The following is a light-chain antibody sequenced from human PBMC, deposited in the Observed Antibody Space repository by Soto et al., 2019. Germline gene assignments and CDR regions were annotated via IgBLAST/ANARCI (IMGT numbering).Light chain of an antibody. CDR2: DVS. J-gene: IGLJ2*01. V-gene: IGLV2-14*01. CDR1: SSDVGGYNY. CDR3: SSYTSSSTLEV. Sequence: QSVLTQPASVSGSPGQSITISCTGTSSDVGGYNYVSWYQQHPGKAPKLMIYDVSNRPSGVSNRFSGSKSGNTASLTISGLQADDAADYYCSSYTSSSTLEVFGGGTKLTVL.